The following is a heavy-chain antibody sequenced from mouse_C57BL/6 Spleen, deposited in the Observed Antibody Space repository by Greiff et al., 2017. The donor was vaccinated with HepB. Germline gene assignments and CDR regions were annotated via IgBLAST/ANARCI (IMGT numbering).Heavy chain of an antibody. Sequence: QVQLQQPGAELVMPGASVKLSCKASGYTFTSYWMHWVKQRPGQGLEWIGEIDPSDSYTNYNQKFKGKSTLTVDKSSSTAYMQLSILTSEDSAVYYCARRGVYYGIFDYWGQGTTLTVSS. CDR1: GYTFTSYW. CDR3: ARRGVYYGIFDY. J-gene: IGHJ2*01. V-gene: IGHV1-69*01. CDR2: IDPSDSYT. D-gene: IGHD2-1*01.